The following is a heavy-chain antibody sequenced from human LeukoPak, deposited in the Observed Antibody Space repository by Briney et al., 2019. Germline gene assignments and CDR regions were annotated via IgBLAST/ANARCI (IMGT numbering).Heavy chain of an antibody. D-gene: IGHD1-26*01. V-gene: IGHV4-31*03. CDR1: GGSISSGGYY. CDR2: IYYSGST. J-gene: IGHJ5*02. CDR3: ARHRVSWGATDWFDP. Sequence: KPSETLSLTCTVSGGSISSGGYYWGWIRQHPGQGLEWVGYIYYSGSTYYNPSLKSRVTISVDTSKNQFSLKLSSVTAADTAVYYCARHRVSWGATDWFDPWGQGTLVTVSS.